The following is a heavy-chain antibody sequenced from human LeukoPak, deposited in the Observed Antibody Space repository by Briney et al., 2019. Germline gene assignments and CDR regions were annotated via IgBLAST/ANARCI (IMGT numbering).Heavy chain of an antibody. Sequence: SETLSLTCAVSGGPFSGYSWSWIRQSPGKGLEWIGEIKHSGSTNYNPSLKSRVTISVDTSKNQFSLKLSSVTAADTAVYYCAGSEHRYYYYGMDVWGQGTTVTVSS. CDR2: IKHSGST. CDR3: AGSEHRYYYYGMDV. D-gene: IGHD3-10*01. J-gene: IGHJ6*02. V-gene: IGHV4-34*09. CDR1: GGPFSGYS.